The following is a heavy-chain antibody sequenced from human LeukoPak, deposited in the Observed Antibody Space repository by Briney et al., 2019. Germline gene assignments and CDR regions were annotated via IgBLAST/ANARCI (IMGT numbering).Heavy chain of an antibody. J-gene: IGHJ6*03. CDR3: AREGVSLSSDNYYYMDV. V-gene: IGHV3-30*04. D-gene: IGHD3-10*01. Sequence: GGSLRLSCAASGFTFSGYAMHWVRQAPGKGLEWVAVISYDGSNKYYADSVKGRFTISRDNSKNTLYLQMNSLRAEDTAVYYCAREGVSLSSDNYYYMDVWGKGTTVTVSS. CDR2: ISYDGSNK. CDR1: GFTFSGYA.